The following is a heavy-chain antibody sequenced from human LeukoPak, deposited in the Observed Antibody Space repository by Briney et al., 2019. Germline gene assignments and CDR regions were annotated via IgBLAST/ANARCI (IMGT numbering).Heavy chain of an antibody. V-gene: IGHV4-38-2*02. CDR2: IYHGGST. J-gene: IGHJ4*02. CDR1: GYSISSGYY. D-gene: IGHD4-23*01. CDR3: ARDSRGGNSYYFDY. Sequence: SETLSLTCTVSGYSISSGYYWGWIRQPPGKGLEWTGSIYHGGSTSYNPSLKSRITISVDTSKNQFSLRLSSVTAADTAVYYCARDSRGGNSYYFDYWGQGTLVTVSS.